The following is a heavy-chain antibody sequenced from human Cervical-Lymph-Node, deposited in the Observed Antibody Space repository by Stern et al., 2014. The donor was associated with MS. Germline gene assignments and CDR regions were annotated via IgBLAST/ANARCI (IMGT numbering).Heavy chain of an antibody. J-gene: IGHJ4*02. V-gene: IGHV3-11*01. Sequence: QVQLVESGGGLVKPGGSLRLSCAASGFSFSDYYMTWLRQAPGKGLEWISYISNSGNTINYADSVKGRFTISRDNDKRSLYLQMNSLRADDTAVYYCARSGFYFPPAYWGRGTLVTVS. CDR1: GFSFSDYY. CDR3: ARSGFYFPPAY. D-gene: IGHD2/OR15-2a*01. CDR2: ISNSGNTI.